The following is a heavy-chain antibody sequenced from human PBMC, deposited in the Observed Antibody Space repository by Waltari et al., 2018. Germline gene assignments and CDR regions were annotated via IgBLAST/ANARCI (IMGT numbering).Heavy chain of an antibody. Sequence: QVQLVQSGAEVKKPGASVKVSCKASGYTFTSYYMHWVRQAPGQGLEWMGIINPSGGSTSYAQKYQGRVTMTRDTSTSTVYMELSSLRSEDTAVYYCARAPRFLLPPDYWGQGTLVTVSS. D-gene: IGHD1-26*01. CDR1: GYTFTSYY. V-gene: IGHV1-46*01. CDR2: INPSGGST. J-gene: IGHJ4*02. CDR3: ARAPRFLLPPDY.